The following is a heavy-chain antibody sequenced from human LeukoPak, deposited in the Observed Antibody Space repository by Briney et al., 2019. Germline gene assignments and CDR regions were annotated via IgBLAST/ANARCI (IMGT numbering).Heavy chain of an antibody. J-gene: IGHJ4*02. CDR2: IVVGSGNT. V-gene: IGHV1-58*02. D-gene: IGHD3-10*01. CDR1: GFTFTSSA. Sequence: SVKVSCKASGFTFTSSAMQWVRQARGQRLEWIGWIVVGSGNTNYAQKFQERVTITRDMSTSTAYMELSSLRSEDTAVYYCAASRKVRESTLSFDYWGQGTLVTVSS. CDR3: AASRKVRESTLSFDY.